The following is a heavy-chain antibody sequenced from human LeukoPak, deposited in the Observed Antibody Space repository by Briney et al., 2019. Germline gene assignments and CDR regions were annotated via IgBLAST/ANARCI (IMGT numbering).Heavy chain of an antibody. CDR3: ARDWDDVSSSWSYFDY. Sequence: GRSLRLSCAASGFTFSSYAMHWVRQAPGKGLEWGAVISYDGSNKYYADSVKGRFTISRDNSKNTLYLQMNSLRAEDTAVYYCARDWDDVSSSWSYFDYWGQGTLVTVSS. CDR2: ISYDGSNK. J-gene: IGHJ4*02. D-gene: IGHD6-13*01. CDR1: GFTFSSYA. V-gene: IGHV3-30*04.